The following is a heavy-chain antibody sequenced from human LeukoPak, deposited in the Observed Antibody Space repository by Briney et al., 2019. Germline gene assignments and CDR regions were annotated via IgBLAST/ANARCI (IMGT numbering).Heavy chain of an antibody. J-gene: IGHJ4*02. D-gene: IGHD5-18*01. CDR2: IKYDGSGK. V-gene: IGHV3-7*03. CDR3: AKGGTAMVTAYFDY. Sequence: GGSLRLSCAASGFTLSSYWMSWVRQAPGKGLEWVANIKYDGSGKYYADSVKGRFTISRDDAKNSLYLQMNSLRAEDMALYYCAKGGTAMVTAYFDYWGQGTLVTVSS. CDR1: GFTLSSYW.